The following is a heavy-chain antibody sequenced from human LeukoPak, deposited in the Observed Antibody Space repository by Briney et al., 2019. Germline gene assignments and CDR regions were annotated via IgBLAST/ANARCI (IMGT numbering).Heavy chain of an antibody. D-gene: IGHD1-26*01. V-gene: IGHV3-23*01. CDR1: GFTFSSYA. CDR2: ISASGENT. CDR3: AKISYSANGRPDD. J-gene: IGHJ4*02. Sequence: GGSLRLSCAASGFTFSSYAMTWVRQAPGKGLEWVSVISASGENTYYADSVKGRFTISRDNSKNTLYLQMNSLRAEDTAIYYCAKISYSANGRPDDWGQGTLVTVSS.